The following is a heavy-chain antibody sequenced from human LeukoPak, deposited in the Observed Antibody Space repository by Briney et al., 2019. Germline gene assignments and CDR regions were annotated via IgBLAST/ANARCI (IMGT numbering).Heavy chain of an antibody. D-gene: IGHD3-22*01. Sequence: GGSLRLSCAASGFTFSNSWMIWVRQAPGKGLEWVSLIYSGGTTYYADSVKGRFTISRDNSKNTLYLQMNSLRAEDTAVYYCASYYDSSGYNPVVLDYWGQGTLVTVSS. CDR3: ASYYDSSGYNPVVLDY. CDR1: GFTFSNSW. V-gene: IGHV3-53*01. J-gene: IGHJ4*02. CDR2: IYSGGTT.